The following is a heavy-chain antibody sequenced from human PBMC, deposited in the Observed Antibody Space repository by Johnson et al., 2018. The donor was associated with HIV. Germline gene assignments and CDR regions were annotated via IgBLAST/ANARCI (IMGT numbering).Heavy chain of an antibody. J-gene: IGHJ3*02. D-gene: IGHD3-22*01. Sequence: VQLVESGGGLVQPGGSLRLSCAASGFTFSSYAMHWVRQAPGKGLEWVAVISYDGSNKYYADSVKGRFTISRDNSKNTLYLQMNSMRAEDTAVYYCAKHQGITMIVVVAGAFDIWGQGTMVTVSS. CDR3: AKHQGITMIVVVAGAFDI. CDR1: GFTFSSYA. V-gene: IGHV3-30-3*02. CDR2: ISYDGSNK.